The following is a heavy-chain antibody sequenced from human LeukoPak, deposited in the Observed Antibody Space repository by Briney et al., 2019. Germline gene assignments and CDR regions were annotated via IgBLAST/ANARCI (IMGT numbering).Heavy chain of an antibody. Sequence: PSETLSLTCALSGGSITTGGYSWSWIRQPPGKGLEWIGYIYYSGSTYYNPSLKSRLTMAMDTSKNQFSLNLTSVTAADTAVYYCVRGITIFAVASHWYFDLWGRGTLVTVSS. CDR1: GGSITTGGYS. CDR3: VRGITIFAVASHWYFDL. V-gene: IGHV4-30-4*07. D-gene: IGHD3-3*01. J-gene: IGHJ2*01. CDR2: IYYSGST.